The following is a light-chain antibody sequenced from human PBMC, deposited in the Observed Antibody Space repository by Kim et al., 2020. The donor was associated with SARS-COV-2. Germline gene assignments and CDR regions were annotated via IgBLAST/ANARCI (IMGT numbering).Light chain of an antibody. CDR1: SSDIGAYSY. CDR2: SVN. J-gene: IGLJ3*02. V-gene: IGLV2-14*04. Sequence: GQSVTISCTGSSSDIGAYSYVSWCQQHPGKAPKLMIFSVNRRPSGVSSRFSGSKSANPASLTISGLQPEDEADYYCSSYTSSDAWVFGGGTQLTVL. CDR3: SSYTSSDAWV.